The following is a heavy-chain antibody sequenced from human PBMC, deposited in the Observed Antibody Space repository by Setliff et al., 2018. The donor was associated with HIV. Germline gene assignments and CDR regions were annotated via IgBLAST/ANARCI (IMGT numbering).Heavy chain of an antibody. J-gene: IGHJ3*01. D-gene: IGHD1-26*01. CDR2: GHHSGHT. CDR1: GGAFNTSSSY. CDR3: ARWESAQKAFNP. V-gene: IGHV4-61*05. Sequence: PSETLSLTCTVSGGAFNTSSSYWGWIRQPPGKGLEWIGFGHHSGHTRQNPSLASRVTISVDMSKNQFSLKLNSLSAADTAVYYCARWESAQKAFNPWGHGTMVTVSS.